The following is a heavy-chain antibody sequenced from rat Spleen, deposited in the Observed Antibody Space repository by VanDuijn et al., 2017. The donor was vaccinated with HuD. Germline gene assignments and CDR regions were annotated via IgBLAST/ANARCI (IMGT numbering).Heavy chain of an antibody. V-gene: IGHV5-25*01. J-gene: IGHJ2*01. CDR2: ISPSGGST. D-gene: IGHD1-12*02. CDR1: GFTLSDYY. Sequence: EVQLVESDGGLVHPGRSLKLSCAASGFTLSDYYMAWVRQAPTKGLEWVASISPSGGSTYYRDSVKGRFTVSRDNAKSTLYLQMDSLRSEDTATYYCARHDYDGSYYPWGQGVMVTVSS. CDR3: ARHDYDGSYYP.